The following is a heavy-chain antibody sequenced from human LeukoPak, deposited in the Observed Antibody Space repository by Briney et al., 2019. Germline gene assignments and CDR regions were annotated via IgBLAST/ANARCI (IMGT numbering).Heavy chain of an antibody. CDR1: GGSISSYY. CDR3: ARSRAYCSGGSCYNWFDP. V-gene: IGHV4-59*01. J-gene: IGHJ5*02. Sequence: PSETLSLTCTVSGGSISSYYWSWTRQPPGEGLERIGYIYYSGSTNYNPSLKSRVTISVDTSKNQFSLKLSSVTAADTAVYYCARSRAYCSGGSCYNWFDPWGQGTPVTVSS. CDR2: IYYSGST. D-gene: IGHD2-15*01.